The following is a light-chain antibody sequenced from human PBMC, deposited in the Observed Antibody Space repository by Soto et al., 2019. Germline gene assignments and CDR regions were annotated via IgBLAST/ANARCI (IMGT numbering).Light chain of an antibody. CDR1: QSIYRW. CDR2: KAS. Sequence: DIQMTQSPSTLSASVGDRVTITCRASQSIYRWVAWYQQKPGKAPKLLIYKASSLESGVPLRFRGSGSGTEFALTIISLQPDDFATYHCQQYDSYPLTFGGGTKVAMK. J-gene: IGKJ4*01. CDR3: QQYDSYPLT. V-gene: IGKV1-5*03.